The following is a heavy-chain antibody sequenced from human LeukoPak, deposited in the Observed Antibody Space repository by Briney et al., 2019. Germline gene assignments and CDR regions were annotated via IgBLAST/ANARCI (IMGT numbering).Heavy chain of an antibody. CDR3: ARVGGSNYYYYGMDV. CDR1: GGSISSYY. Sequence: PSETLSLTCTVSGGSISSYYWSWIRQPPGKGLEWIGYIYYSGSTNYNPSLKSRVTISVDTSKNQFSLKLSSVTAADTAVYYCARVGGSNYYYYGMDVWGQGTAVTVSS. D-gene: IGHD3-10*01. V-gene: IGHV4-59*01. J-gene: IGHJ6*02. CDR2: IYYSGST.